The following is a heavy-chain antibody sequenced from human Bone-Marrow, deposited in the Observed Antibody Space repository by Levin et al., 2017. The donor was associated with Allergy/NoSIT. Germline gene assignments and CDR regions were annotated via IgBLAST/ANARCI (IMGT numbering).Heavy chain of an antibody. CDR2: MNPNSGNT. CDR3: ARGSGGGGDCCNYYYYGMDV. V-gene: IGHV1-8*01. Sequence: ASVKVSCKASGYTFTSYDINWVRQATGQGLEWMGWMNPNSGNTGYAQKFQGRVTMTRNTSISTAYMELSSLRSEDTAVYYCARGSGGGGDCCNYYYYGMDVWGQGTTVTVSS. J-gene: IGHJ6*02. CDR1: GYTFTSYD. D-gene: IGHD2-21*02.